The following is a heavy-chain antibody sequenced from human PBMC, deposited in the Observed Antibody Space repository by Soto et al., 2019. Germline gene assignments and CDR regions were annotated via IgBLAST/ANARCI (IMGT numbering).Heavy chain of an antibody. CDR2: ITGGGGTT. CDR1: GFTFSNYA. J-gene: IGHJ4*02. D-gene: IGHD6-13*01. Sequence: EVQLLESGGGLVQPGGSLRLSCAASGFTFSNYAMTWARQAPGERLEWVSTITGGGGTTRYADSVKGPFTTSRDNSKNTLYLQMTSLRAGDTAVYHGAKKMSGSSSWTDYWRQGTLVTVSS. CDR3: AKKMSGSSSWTDY. V-gene: IGHV3-23*01.